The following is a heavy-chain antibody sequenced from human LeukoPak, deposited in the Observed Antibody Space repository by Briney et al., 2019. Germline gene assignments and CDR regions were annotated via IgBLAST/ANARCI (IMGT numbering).Heavy chain of an antibody. CDR2: IWYDGSNK. Sequence: GGSLRLSCAASGFTFSSYGMHWVRQAPGKGLEWVAVIWYDGSNKYYADSVKGRFTISRDNSKNTLYLQMNSLRAEDTAVYCCARDRSGSLGLFDYWGQGTLVTVSS. CDR1: GFTFSSYG. J-gene: IGHJ4*02. D-gene: IGHD1-26*01. V-gene: IGHV3-33*01. CDR3: ARDRSGSLGLFDY.